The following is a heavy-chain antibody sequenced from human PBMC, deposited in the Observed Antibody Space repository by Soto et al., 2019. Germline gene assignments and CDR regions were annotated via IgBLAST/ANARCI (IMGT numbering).Heavy chain of an antibody. CDR1: GGSFSGYY. D-gene: IGHD6-19*01. V-gene: IGHV4-34*01. J-gene: IGHJ4*02. CDR3: ARAEYSSGWYPY. CDR2: INHSGST. Sequence: PSETLSLPCAVYGGSFSGYYWSWIRQPPGKGLEWIGEINHSGSTNYNPSLESRVTISVDTSKNRFSLKLSSVTAADTAVYYCARAEYSSGWYPYWGQGTLVNVSS.